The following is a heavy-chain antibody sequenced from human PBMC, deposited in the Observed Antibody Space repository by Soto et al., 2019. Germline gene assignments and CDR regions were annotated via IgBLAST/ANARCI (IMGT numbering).Heavy chain of an antibody. J-gene: IGHJ4*02. CDR1: GFTVSSNY. V-gene: IGHV3-53*01. CDR2: IYSGGST. CDR3: ARAWRFLEWFGFDY. D-gene: IGHD3-3*01. Sequence: GGSLRLSCAASGFTVSSNYMSWVRQAPGKGLEWVSVIYSGGSTYYADSVKGRFTISRDNSKNTLYLQMNSLRAEDTAVYYCARAWRFLEWFGFDYWGQGTLVTVSS.